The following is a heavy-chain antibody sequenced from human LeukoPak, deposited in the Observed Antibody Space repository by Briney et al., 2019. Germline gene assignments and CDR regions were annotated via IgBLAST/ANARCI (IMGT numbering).Heavy chain of an antibody. CDR2: TYPGDSDT. V-gene: IGHV5-51*01. J-gene: IGHJ3*02. D-gene: IGHD1-26*01. CDR3: ARASSRGATSAFDI. CDR1: GYSFTSYW. Sequence: GESLKISCEGSGYSFTSYWIGWVRQMPGKGLEWMGITYPGDSDTRYSPSFQGQVTISADKSISTAYLQWSSLKASDTAVYYCARASSRGATSAFDIWGQGTMVTVSS.